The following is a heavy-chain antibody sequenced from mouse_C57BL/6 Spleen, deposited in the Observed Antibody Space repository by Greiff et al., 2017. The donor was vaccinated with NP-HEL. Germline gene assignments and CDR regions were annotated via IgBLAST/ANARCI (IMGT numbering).Heavy chain of an antibody. J-gene: IGHJ2*01. CDR1: GYTFTDYY. D-gene: IGHD1-1*01. CDR3: ARPYYYGSSYHFDY. V-gene: IGHV1-26*01. Sequence: EVQLQQSGPELVKPGASVKISCKASGYTFTDYYMNWVKQSHGKSLEWIGDINPNNGGTSYNQKFKGKATLTVDKSSSTAYMELRSLTSEDSAVYYCARPYYYGSSYHFDYWGQGTTLTVSS. CDR2: INPNNGGT.